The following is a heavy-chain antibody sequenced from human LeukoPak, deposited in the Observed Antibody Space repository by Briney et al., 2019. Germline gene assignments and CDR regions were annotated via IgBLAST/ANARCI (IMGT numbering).Heavy chain of an antibody. CDR3: ARDVSRISDY. V-gene: IGHV3-21*01. Sequence: GGSLRHSCAASGFTFSSYSMNWVRQAPGKGLEWVSAISSGSGYIYYADSVKGRFTISRDNAKNSLYLQMNSLRAEDTAVYYCARDVSRISDYWGQGTLVTVSS. CDR1: GFTFSSYS. D-gene: IGHD2-15*01. CDR2: ISSGSGYI. J-gene: IGHJ4*02.